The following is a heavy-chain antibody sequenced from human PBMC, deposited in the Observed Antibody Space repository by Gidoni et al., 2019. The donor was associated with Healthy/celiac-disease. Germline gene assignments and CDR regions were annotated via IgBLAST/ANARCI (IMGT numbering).Heavy chain of an antibody. J-gene: IGHJ4*02. V-gene: IGHV4-34*01. CDR1: GGSGSGYY. Sequence: QVQLQQWGAGLLKPSETLSLSCAVYGGSGSGYYWSWIRRPPGKGLEWIGEINHSGSTNYNPSLKSRVTISVDTSKNQFSLKLSSVTAADTAVYYCARGAPYSSSGTFDYWGQGTLVTVSS. D-gene: IGHD6-13*01. CDR2: INHSGST. CDR3: ARGAPYSSSGTFDY.